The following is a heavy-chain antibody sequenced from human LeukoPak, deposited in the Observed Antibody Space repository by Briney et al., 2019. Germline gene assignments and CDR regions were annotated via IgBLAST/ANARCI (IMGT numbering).Heavy chain of an antibody. CDR3: ARVRRGATNGVYFDY. CDR1: GGSISSYY. J-gene: IGHJ4*02. CDR2: IYYSGST. Sequence: SETLSLTCTVSGGSISSYYWSWIRQPPGKGLEWIGYIYYSGSTNYNPSLKSRVTISVDTSKNQFSLKLSSVTAADTAVYYCARVRRGATNGVYFDYWGQGTLVTVSS. V-gene: IGHV4-59*01. D-gene: IGHD3-10*01.